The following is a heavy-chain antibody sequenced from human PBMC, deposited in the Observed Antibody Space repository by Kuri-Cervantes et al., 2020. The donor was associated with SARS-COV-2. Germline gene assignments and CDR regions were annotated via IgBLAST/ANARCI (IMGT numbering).Heavy chain of an antibody. J-gene: IGHJ4*02. CDR2: IKQDGSEK. CDR1: GFTFSSYW. D-gene: IGHD4-17*01. CDR3: ASRVREDYGEDY. V-gene: IGHV3-7*03. Sequence: GESLKISCAASGFTFSSYWMSWVRQAPGKGLEWVANIKQDGSEKYYVDSVKGRFTISRDDSKNSLYLQMNSLRAEDTAVYYCASRVREDYGEDYWGQGTLVTVSS.